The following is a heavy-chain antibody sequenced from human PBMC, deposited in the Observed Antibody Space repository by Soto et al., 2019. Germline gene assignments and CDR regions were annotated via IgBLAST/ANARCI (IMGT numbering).Heavy chain of an antibody. CDR3: VREPTVVNVEAGYLDS. CDR1: GFTFSSYV. D-gene: IGHD2-15*01. V-gene: IGHV3-33*01. J-gene: IGHJ5*01. CDR2: IWSDGYNK. Sequence: PGGSLRLSCAASGFTFSSYVMHWVRQAPGKGLEWVAVIWSDGYNKYYEDSVRGRFTISRDNSENTLYLQMNSLRAEDTAVYYCVREPTVVNVEAGYLDSWGPGTLVTVSS.